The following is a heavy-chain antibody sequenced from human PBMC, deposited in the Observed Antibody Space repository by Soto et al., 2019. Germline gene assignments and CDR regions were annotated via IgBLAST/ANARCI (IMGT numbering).Heavy chain of an antibody. Sequence: QVPLVQSGAEVKKPGSSVKVSCKASGGTFSSYAISWVRQAPGQGLEWMGGIIPIFGTANYAQKFQGRVTITADESTSTAYMELSSLRSEDTAVYYCARVWVTDGGYYYYGMDVWGQGTTVTVSS. J-gene: IGHJ6*02. V-gene: IGHV1-69*01. D-gene: IGHD2-21*02. CDR2: IIPIFGTA. CDR1: GGTFSSYA. CDR3: ARVWVTDGGYYYYGMDV.